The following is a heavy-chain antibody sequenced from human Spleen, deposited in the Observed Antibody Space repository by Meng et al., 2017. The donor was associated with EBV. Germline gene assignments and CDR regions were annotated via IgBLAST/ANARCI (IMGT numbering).Heavy chain of an antibody. J-gene: IGHJ5*02. CDR2: INEDGAIT. V-gene: IGHV3-74*01. Sequence: VQLVESGGVLVQPVGSLRLSCAASGFSFRNYWMHWVRQAPGKGLMWVSRINEDGAITTYAESVKGRFTISRDNARNKLYLQMNDLRVEDTAMYYCSRDLVGSDDTWGQGTLVTVSS. CDR1: GFSFRNYW. CDR3: SRDLVGSDDT.